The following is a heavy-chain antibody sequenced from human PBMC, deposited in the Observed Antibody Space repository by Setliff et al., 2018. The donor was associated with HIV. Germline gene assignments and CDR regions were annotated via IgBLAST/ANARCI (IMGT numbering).Heavy chain of an antibody. CDR1: GGSIRSYY. CDR3: ARRDGYSYGFYFDY. J-gene: IGHJ4*02. Sequence: PSETLSLTCTVSGGSIRSYYWGWIRQPPGKGLEWIGTIYYSGSTYYNPSLKSRLTISVDTSKNQFSLKLSSVTAADTAVYYCARRDGYSYGFYFDYWGQGTLVTVSS. D-gene: IGHD5-18*01. V-gene: IGHV4-39*01. CDR2: IYYSGST.